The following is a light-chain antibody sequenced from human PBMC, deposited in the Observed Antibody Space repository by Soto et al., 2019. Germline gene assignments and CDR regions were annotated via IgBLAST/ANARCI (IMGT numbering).Light chain of an antibody. CDR1: QRVRGNS. J-gene: IGKJ3*01. Sequence: EVVLTQSPGTLSLSPGEGATLSCRARQRVRGNSLAWYQQKPGQAPRLLIYSVSSRATGIPDRFSGSGSGTDFALTISRLEPEDFAVYYCQQYGALPVTFGPGITVDIK. CDR2: SVS. CDR3: QQYGALPVT. V-gene: IGKV3-20*01.